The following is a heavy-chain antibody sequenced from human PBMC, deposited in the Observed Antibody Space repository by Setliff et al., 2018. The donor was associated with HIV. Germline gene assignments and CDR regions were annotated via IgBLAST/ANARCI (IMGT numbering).Heavy chain of an antibody. Sequence: GSGPTLVNPTETLTLTCTFSGFSLSTSGVGVGWIRQPPGKALEWLALIYWDDDKRYSPSLKSRLTITKDTSRNQVDLTMTNMDPVDTGTYYCVHAHPYSSSWYWGFFFDYWGQGTLVTVSS. CDR2: IYWDDDK. J-gene: IGHJ4*02. CDR1: GFSLSTSGVG. CDR3: VHAHPYSSSWYWGFFFDY. D-gene: IGHD6-13*01. V-gene: IGHV2-5*02.